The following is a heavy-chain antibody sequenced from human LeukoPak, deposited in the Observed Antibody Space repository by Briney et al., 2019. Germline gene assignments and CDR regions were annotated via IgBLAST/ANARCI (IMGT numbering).Heavy chain of an antibody. D-gene: IGHD1-26*01. Sequence: PGGSLRLSCAASGFTFSSYAMHWVRQAPGKGLEWVAVISYDGSNKYYADSVKGRFIISRDNSKNTLYLQMNSLRRDDTAVYYCRLGTTRGEYFQHWGQGTLVTVSS. CDR3: RLGTTRGEYFQH. CDR2: ISYDGSNK. V-gene: IGHV3-30-3*01. CDR1: GFTFSSYA. J-gene: IGHJ1*01.